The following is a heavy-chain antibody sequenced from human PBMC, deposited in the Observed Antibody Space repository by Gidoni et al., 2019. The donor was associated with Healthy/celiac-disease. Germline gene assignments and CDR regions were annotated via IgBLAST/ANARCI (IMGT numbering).Heavy chain of an antibody. J-gene: IGHJ1*01. CDR2: IDPSDSYT. CDR1: GYSFTSYW. Sequence: EVQLVQSGAEVKKPGESLRISCKGSGYSFTSYWISWVRQMPGKGLEWMGRIDPSDSYTNYSPSFQGNVTISADKSISTAYLQWSSLKASDTAMYYCARHDPGRYYDSSGYTQYFQHWGQGTLVTVSS. CDR3: ARHDPGRYYDSSGYTQYFQH. D-gene: IGHD3-22*01. V-gene: IGHV5-10-1*03.